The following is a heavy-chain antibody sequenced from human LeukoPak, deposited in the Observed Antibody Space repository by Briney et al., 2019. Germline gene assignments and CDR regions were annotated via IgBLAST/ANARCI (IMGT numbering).Heavy chain of an antibody. V-gene: IGHV3-43*02. D-gene: IGHD3-10*01. J-gene: IGHJ3*02. CDR3: AKDVLLWFGEPYAFDI. CDR2: ISGDGGST. Sequence: GGSLRLSCAASGFTFDDYAMHWVRQAPGKGLEWVSLISGDGGSTYYADSVKGRFTISRDNSKNFLYLQMNSLRTEDTALYYCAKDVLLWFGEPYAFDIWGQGTMVTVSS. CDR1: GFTFDDYA.